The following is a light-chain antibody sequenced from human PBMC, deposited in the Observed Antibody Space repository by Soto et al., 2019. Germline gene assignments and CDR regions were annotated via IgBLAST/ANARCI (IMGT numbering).Light chain of an antibody. V-gene: IGKV1-17*03. CDR3: PQHNTFPWT. CDR1: QGINDN. Sequence: DIQMTQSPSAMSASVGDRVTITCRASQGINDNLAWFQQKPGQVPKRLIYGAFSLQRGVPSRFSGSGSGTEFTLTISSLQPEDFATYYCPQHNTFPWTFGQGTKVDIK. CDR2: GAF. J-gene: IGKJ1*01.